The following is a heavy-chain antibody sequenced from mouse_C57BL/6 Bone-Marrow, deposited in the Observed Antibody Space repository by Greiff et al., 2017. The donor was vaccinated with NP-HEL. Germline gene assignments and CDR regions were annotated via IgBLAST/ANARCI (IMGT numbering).Heavy chain of an antibody. V-gene: IGHV5-4*01. CDR2: ISDGGSYT. CDR3: ARDNGLGWYFDV. D-gene: IGHD4-1*01. Sequence: EVKLMESGGGLVKPGGSLKLSCAASGFTFSSYAMSWVRQTPEKRLEWVATISDGGSYTYYPDNVKGRFTISRDNAKNNLYLQMSHLKSEDTAMYYCARDNGLGWYFDVWGTGTTVTVSS. J-gene: IGHJ1*03. CDR1: GFTFSSYA.